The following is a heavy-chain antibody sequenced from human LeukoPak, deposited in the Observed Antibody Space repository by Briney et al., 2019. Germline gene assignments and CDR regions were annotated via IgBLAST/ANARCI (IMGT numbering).Heavy chain of an antibody. CDR2: INHSGST. CDR3: ARYYYGGNAIDY. J-gene: IGHJ4*02. CDR1: GGSFSGYY. D-gene: IGHD4-23*01. Sequence: SETLSLTCAVYGGSFSGYYWSWIRQPPGKGLEWIGEINHSGSTNYNPSLKSRVTISVDTSKNQFSLKLSSATAADTAVYYCARYYYGGNAIDYWGQGTLVTVSS. V-gene: IGHV4-34*01.